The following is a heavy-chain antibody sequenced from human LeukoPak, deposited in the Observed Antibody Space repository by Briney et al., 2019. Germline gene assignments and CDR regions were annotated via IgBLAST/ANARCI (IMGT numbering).Heavy chain of an antibody. CDR3: ARDTGGVPHFDY. J-gene: IGHJ4*02. CDR1: EFIVSINY. V-gene: IGHV3-66*01. CDR2: SRGDT. D-gene: IGHD3-10*01. Sequence: GGSLRLSCAASEFIVSINYMTWVRQAPGKGLEWVSLSRGDTKYADSVKGRFTISRDNSKNTLYLQMSSLRTEDTAVYYCARDTGGVPHFDYWGQGTLVTASS.